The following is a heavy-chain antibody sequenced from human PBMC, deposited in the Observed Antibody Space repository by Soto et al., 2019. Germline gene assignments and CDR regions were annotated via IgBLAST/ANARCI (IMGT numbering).Heavy chain of an antibody. D-gene: IGHD3-3*02. V-gene: IGHV1-8*01. CDR1: GDTFTNFD. J-gene: IGHJ5*02. CDR2: MRANSGDT. CDR3: ARYIYGQGFKA. Sequence: QVQLVQPGAEVRKPGASVEVSCKASGDTFTNFDFNWVRQATGQGLEWIGWMRANSGDTGHAQKFQGRVSMTRDTSMSTAYMELSSLRAEDTAMYYCARYIYGQGFKAWGQGTLVFVSS.